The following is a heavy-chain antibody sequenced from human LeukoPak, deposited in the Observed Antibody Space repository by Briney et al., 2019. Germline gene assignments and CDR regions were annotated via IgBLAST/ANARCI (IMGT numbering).Heavy chain of an antibody. D-gene: IGHD3-10*01. J-gene: IGHJ2*01. CDR3: ARDSPMVRGVIGYFDL. CDR2: IHYSGSN. Sequence: SETLSLTCTASGGSISSYYWSWIRQPPGKGLEWIGYIHYSGSNNYNPSLKSRVTTSVDTSKNQFSLKLTSVTAADTAVYYCARDSPMVRGVIGYFDLWGRGTLVTVSS. V-gene: IGHV4-59*01. CDR1: GGSISSYY.